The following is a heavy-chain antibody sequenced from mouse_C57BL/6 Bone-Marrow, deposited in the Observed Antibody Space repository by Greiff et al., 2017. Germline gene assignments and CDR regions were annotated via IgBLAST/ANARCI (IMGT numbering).Heavy chain of an antibody. CDR1: GFTFSDYG. Sequence: EVQGVESGGGLVQPGGSLKLSCAASGFTFSDYGMAWVRQAPRKGPEWVAFISHLAYSIYYADTVTGRFTISRENAKNTLYLEMSSLRSEDTAMYYCARSYYGYFYFDYWGQGTTLTVSS. CDR3: ARSYYGYFYFDY. D-gene: IGHD2-2*01. J-gene: IGHJ2*01. CDR2: ISHLAYSI. V-gene: IGHV5-15*01.